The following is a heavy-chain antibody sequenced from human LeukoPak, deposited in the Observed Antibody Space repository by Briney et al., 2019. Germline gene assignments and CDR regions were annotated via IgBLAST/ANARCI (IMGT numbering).Heavy chain of an antibody. J-gene: IGHJ6*03. CDR1: GGTFSSYA. D-gene: IGHD3-3*01. CDR3: ARASITIFGVVTFLYYYYMDV. CDR2: IIPIFGTA. V-gene: IGHV1-69*13. Sequence: SVKVSCKASGGTFSSYAISWVRQAPGQGLEWMGGIIPIFGTANYAQKFHGRVTITADESTSTAYMELSSLRSEDTAVYYCARASITIFGVVTFLYYYYMDVWGKGTTVTVSS.